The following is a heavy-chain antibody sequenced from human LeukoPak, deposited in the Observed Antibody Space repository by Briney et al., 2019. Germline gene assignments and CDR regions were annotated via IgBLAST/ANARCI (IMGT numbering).Heavy chain of an antibody. D-gene: IGHD3-22*01. CDR3: AREYYDRTSSLGD. V-gene: IGHV1-2*02. CDR1: GYTFTGYY. J-gene: IGHJ4*02. CDR2: INPNSGGT. Sequence: ASVKVSCKASGYTFTGYYMHWVRQAPGQGLEWMGWINPNSGGTNYAQKFQGSVTTTRDTSISTAYMELSRLRSDDTAVYYCAREYYDRTSSLGDWGQGTLVTVSS.